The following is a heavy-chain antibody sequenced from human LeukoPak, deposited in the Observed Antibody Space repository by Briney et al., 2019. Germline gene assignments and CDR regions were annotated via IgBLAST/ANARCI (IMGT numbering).Heavy chain of an antibody. CDR2: ISGSDGST. V-gene: IGHV3-23*01. CDR3: AKTRKGIDY. CDR1: GFTFSSYA. Sequence: GGSLRLSCAASGFTFSSYAMTWVRQAPGKGLEWVSAISGSDGSTYYADSVKGRFTISRDNSKNTLYLQMSSLRVEDTAVYYCAKTRKGIDYWGQGTLVTVSS. J-gene: IGHJ4*02. D-gene: IGHD1-14*01.